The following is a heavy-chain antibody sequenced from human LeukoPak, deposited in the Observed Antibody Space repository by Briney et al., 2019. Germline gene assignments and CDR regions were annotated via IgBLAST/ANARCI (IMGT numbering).Heavy chain of an antibody. Sequence: GGSLRLSCAASGFTFSSYAMSWVRQAPGKGLEWVSAISGSGGSTYYADSVKGRFTISRDNSKNTLYLQMNSLRAEDTAVYYCANSPVWDGYNSYYFDYWGQGTLVTVSS. J-gene: IGHJ4*02. V-gene: IGHV3-23*01. CDR2: ISGSGGST. CDR1: GFTFSSYA. CDR3: ANSPVWDGYNSYYFDY. D-gene: IGHD5-24*01.